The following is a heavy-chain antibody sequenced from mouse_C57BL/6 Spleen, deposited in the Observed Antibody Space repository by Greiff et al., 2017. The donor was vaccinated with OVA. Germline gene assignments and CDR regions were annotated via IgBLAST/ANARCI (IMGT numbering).Heavy chain of an antibody. CDR1: GFTFSDYY. CDR2: INYDGSST. CDR3: ARDGGYDGGAWFAY. J-gene: IGHJ3*01. V-gene: IGHV5-16*01. D-gene: IGHD2-2*01. Sequence: EVQRVESEGGLVQPGSSMKLSCTASGFTFSDYYMAWVRQGPEKGLEWVANINYDGSSTYYLDSLKIRFIISRDNAKNILYLQMSSLKSEDTATYYCARDGGYDGGAWFAYWGQGTLVTVSA.